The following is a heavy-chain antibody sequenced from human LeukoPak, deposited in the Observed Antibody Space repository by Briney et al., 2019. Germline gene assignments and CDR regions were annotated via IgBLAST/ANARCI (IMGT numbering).Heavy chain of an antibody. CDR1: GDSVSSNSAT. D-gene: IGHD5-18*01. Sequence: SQTLSLTCAISGDSVSSNSATWNWIRQSPSRGLEWLGRTYYRSKWYNDYAISVKSRITINPDTSKNQFSLQLNSVTPEDTAVYYCARAGTYGYYWYFDLWGRDIMLTVSS. CDR2: TYYRSKWYN. V-gene: IGHV6-1*01. CDR3: ARAGTYGYYWYFDL. J-gene: IGHJ2*01.